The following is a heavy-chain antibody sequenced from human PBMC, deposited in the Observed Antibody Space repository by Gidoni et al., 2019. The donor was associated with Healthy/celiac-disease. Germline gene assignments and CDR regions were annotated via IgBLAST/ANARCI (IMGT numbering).Heavy chain of an antibody. V-gene: IGHV3-23*01. CDR3: AKDESYSSGSFDY. Sequence: EVQLLESGGGLVQPGGSLRLYCAASGFTFSSYAMSWVRQAPGKGLGWVSDISGSGGGTYYADSVKCRFTISRDNSKNTLYLQMNSLRAEDAAVYYCAKDESYSSGSFDYWGQGTLVTVSS. CDR1: GFTFSSYA. CDR2: ISGSGGGT. D-gene: IGHD6-19*01. J-gene: IGHJ4*02.